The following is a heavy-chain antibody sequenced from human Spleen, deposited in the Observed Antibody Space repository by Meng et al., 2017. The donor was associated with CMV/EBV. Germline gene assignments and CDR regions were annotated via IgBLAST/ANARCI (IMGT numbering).Heavy chain of an antibody. V-gene: IGHV1-46*01. J-gene: IGHJ6*02. Sequence: GESLKISCAASGYTFTSYYMHWVRQAPGQGLEWMGIINPSGGSTSYAQKFQGRVTMTRDTSTSTVYMELSSLRSEDTAVYYCARDFWSGNSLYGMDVWGQGTTVTVSS. CDR2: INPSGGST. D-gene: IGHD3-3*01. CDR3: ARDFWSGNSLYGMDV. CDR1: GYTFTSYY.